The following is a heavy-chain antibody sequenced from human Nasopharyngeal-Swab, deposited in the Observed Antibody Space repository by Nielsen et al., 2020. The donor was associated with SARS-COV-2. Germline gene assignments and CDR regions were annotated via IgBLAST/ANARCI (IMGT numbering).Heavy chain of an antibody. CDR1: GVSFSGYY. D-gene: IGHD5-18*01. J-gene: IGHJ4*02. CDR2: INHSGST. CDR3: AREDTAMGEIFDY. Sequence: SQTLSLTCAVHGVSFSGYYRSWIRQPPGKGLEWIGEINHSGSTNYNPSLKGRVTISVDTSKNQFSLKLSSVTAAATAVYYCAREDTAMGEIFDYWGQGTLVTVSS. V-gene: IGHV4-34*01.